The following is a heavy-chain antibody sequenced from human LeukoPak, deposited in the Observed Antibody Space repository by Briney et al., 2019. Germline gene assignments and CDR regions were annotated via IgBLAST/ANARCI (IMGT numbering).Heavy chain of an antibody. CDR3: ARDAYTFGYGAFDI. CDR2: IYHSEST. V-gene: IGHV4-59*01. J-gene: IGHJ3*02. D-gene: IGHD3-16*01. CDR1: GGSINSYY. Sequence: PSETLSLTCTVSGGSINSYYWTWIRRPPGKGLEWIGYIYHSESTTYNPSLESRVTISAHTSKNQFSLRLNSVTAADTAVYYCARDAYTFGYGAFDIWGQGTMVAVSS.